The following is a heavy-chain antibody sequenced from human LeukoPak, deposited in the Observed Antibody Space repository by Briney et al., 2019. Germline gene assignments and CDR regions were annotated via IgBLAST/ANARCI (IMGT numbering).Heavy chain of an antibody. V-gene: IGHV4-39*01. D-gene: IGHD5-18*01. J-gene: IGHJ3*02. CDR1: GGSISSSSYY. CDR3: ARHAFEYSYGDDAFDI. CDR2: IYYSGST. Sequence: SETLSLTCTVSGGSISSSSYYWGWIRQPPGKGLEWIGSIYYSGSTYYNPSLKSRVTISADTSKNQFSLKLSSVTAADTAVYYCARHAFEYSYGDDAFDIWGQGTMVTVSS.